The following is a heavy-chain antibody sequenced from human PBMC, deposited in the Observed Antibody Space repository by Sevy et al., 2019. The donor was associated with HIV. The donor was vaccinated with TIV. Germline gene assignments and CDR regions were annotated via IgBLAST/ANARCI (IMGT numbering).Heavy chain of an antibody. CDR1: GFTFSSYS. CDR2: ISSSSSYI. J-gene: IGHJ4*02. Sequence: GGSLRLSCAASGFTFSSYSMNWVRQAPGKGLEWVSSISSSSSYIYYADSVKGRFTISRDNAKNSLYLQMNSLRAEDTAGYYCARDPRKAAAGTRYFDYWGQGTLVTVSS. D-gene: IGHD6-13*01. V-gene: IGHV3-21*01. CDR3: ARDPRKAAAGTRYFDY.